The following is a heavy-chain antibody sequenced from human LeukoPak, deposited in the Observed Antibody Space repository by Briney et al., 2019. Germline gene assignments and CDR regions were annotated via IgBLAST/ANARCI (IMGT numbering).Heavy chain of an antibody. D-gene: IGHD2-2*01. J-gene: IGHJ4*02. V-gene: IGHV3-74*03. Sequence: SGGSLRLSCTASGFTFSSTWMHWVRQVPGKELVWVARIESDGSRTTYAESVKGRFTISRDNAKNTLYLEMNSLRAEDTAVYYCARDWYHAIGYWGQGTLVTVSS. CDR3: ARDWYHAIGY. CDR2: IESDGSRT. CDR1: GFTFSSTW.